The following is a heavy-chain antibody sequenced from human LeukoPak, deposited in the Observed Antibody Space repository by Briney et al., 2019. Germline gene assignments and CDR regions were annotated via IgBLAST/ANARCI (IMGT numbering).Heavy chain of an antibody. Sequence: SETLSLTCAVYGGSFSDYYWNWIRQPPGKGLGWIGEINHGGGTRYNPSLKSRATISVDTSKKQFSLNLTSVTAADTAVYYCARGEDGTGDYRPTYFDSWGQGTLVTVSS. CDR2: INHGGGT. CDR3: ARGEDGTGDYRPTYFDS. J-gene: IGHJ4*02. D-gene: IGHD4-17*01. V-gene: IGHV4-34*01. CDR1: GGSFSDYY.